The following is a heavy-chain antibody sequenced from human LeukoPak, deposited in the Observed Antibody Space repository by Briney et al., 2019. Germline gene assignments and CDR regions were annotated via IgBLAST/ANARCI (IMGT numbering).Heavy chain of an antibody. CDR1: GFTFSSYA. V-gene: IGHV3-23*01. CDR2: ISGSGGST. J-gene: IGHJ5*02. D-gene: IGHD4-17*01. Sequence: PGGSLRLSCAASGFTFSSYAMSWVRQAPGKGLEWVSAISGSGGSTYYADSVKGRFTISRDNSKNTLYLQMNSLRAEDTAVYYCAKDAVTTFRWWDSNWFDPWGQGTLVTVSS. CDR3: AKDAVTTFRWWDSNWFDP.